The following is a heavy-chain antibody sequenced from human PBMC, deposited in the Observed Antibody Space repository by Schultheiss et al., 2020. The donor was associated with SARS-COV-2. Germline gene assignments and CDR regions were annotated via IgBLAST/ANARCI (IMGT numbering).Heavy chain of an antibody. CDR3: ARDSGYDYGDYYYYYGMDV. Sequence: SETLSLTCAVSGGSISSGDYSWSWIRQPPGKGLEWIGYIYHSGSTNYNPSLKSRVTISVDTSKNQFSLKLSSVTAADTAVYYCARDSGYDYGDYYYYYGMDVWGQGTTVTVSS. CDR1: GGSISSGDYS. D-gene: IGHD5-12*01. V-gene: IGHV4-30-2*01. CDR2: IYHSGST. J-gene: IGHJ6*02.